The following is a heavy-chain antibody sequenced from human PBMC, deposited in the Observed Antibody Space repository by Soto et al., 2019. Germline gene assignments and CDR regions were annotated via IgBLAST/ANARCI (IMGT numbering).Heavy chain of an antibody. V-gene: IGHV3-53*01. J-gene: IGHJ6*02. CDR2: IYSGGST. CDR3: AREDSSGYSGDYYYGTDV. D-gene: IGHD3-22*01. Sequence: GGSLRLSCAASGFTVSSNYMSWVRQAPGKGLEWVSVIYSGGSTYYADSVKGRFTISRDNSKNTLYLQMNSLRAEDTAVYYCAREDSSGYSGDYYYGTDVWGQGTTVTVSS. CDR1: GFTVSSNY.